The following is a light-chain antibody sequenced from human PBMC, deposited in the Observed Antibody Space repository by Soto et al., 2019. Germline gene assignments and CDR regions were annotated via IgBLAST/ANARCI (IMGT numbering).Light chain of an antibody. Sequence: EIVLTQSPGTLSLSPGEEATPSCRASQNVSRFLAWYQRRPGQAPRLLIYDASNRATGIPDRFSGGGSGTDFTLTITRLEPEDFAVYYCQYYGNSPLTFGQGTKVDIK. CDR1: QNVSRF. CDR3: QYYGNSPLT. CDR2: DAS. V-gene: IGKV3-20*01. J-gene: IGKJ1*01.